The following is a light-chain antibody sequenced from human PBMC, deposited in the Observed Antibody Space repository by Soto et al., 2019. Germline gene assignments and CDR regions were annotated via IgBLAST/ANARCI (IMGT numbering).Light chain of an antibody. CDR3: SSYTTSNTRQIV. V-gene: IGLV2-14*03. J-gene: IGLJ1*01. CDR1: SRDFGGYNY. Sequence: QSALTQPASVSGSPGQSITISGTGTSRDFGGYNYVSWYQHHPGKAPKLMIYDVSNRPSGVSNRFSGSKSGNTASLTISGLQPEDEADYYCSSYTTSNTRQIVFGTGTKLTVL. CDR2: DVS.